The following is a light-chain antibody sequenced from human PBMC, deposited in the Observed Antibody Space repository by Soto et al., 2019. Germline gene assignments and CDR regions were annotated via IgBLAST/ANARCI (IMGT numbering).Light chain of an antibody. Sequence: AIRMTQSPSSLSASTEDRVTITCRASQGISSYLAWYQQKPGKAPKLLIYAASTLQSGVPSRFSGSGSGTDFTLTISCLQSEDFATYYCQQYYSYPLTFGQGTKVEIK. CDR1: QGISSY. CDR2: AAS. V-gene: IGKV1-8*01. CDR3: QQYYSYPLT. J-gene: IGKJ1*01.